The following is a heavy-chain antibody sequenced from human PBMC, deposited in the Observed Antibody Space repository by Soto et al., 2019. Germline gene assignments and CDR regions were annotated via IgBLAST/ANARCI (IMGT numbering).Heavy chain of an antibody. J-gene: IGHJ4*02. CDR3: ARGRASGSYYLLDY. V-gene: IGHV1-8*01. CDR2: INPNSGNI. D-gene: IGHD3-10*01. CDR1: GDTFTTYD. Sequence: ASVKVSCKASGDTFTTYDINWVRQATGHGLEWMGWINPNSGNIGYAQRFQGRVTMTRDTAIRTAYMEVSSLRSDDTAVYYCARGRASGSYYLLDYWGQGTLVTV.